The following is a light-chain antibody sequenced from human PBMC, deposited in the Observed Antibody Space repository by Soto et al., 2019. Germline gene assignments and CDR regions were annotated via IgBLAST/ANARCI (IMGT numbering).Light chain of an antibody. CDR2: AAS. J-gene: IGKJ1*01. V-gene: IGKV1-6*01. Sequence: IQLTQPPSSLSASVGDRVTITCRASQDIRRALGWYQQKPGKVPKLLIYAASTLQSGVPSRFSGSRSGTDFTLTISSLQPEDFATYYCLLDFSYFWAFGQGTKVEIK. CDR3: LLDFSYFWA. CDR1: QDIRRA.